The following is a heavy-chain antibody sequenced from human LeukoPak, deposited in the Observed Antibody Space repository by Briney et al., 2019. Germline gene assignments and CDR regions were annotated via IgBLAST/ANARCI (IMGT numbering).Heavy chain of an antibody. D-gene: IGHD2/OR15-2a*01. CDR3: AKDLFYKYYMDV. CDR2: IRYDGSNK. V-gene: IGHV3-30*02. Sequence: GGSLRLSCAASGFTFSSYGMHWVRQAPGKGLEWVAFIRYDGSNKYYADSVKGRFTISRDNSKNTLYLQMNSLRAEDTAVYYCAKDLFYKYYMDVWGKGTTVTISS. J-gene: IGHJ6*03. CDR1: GFTFSSYG.